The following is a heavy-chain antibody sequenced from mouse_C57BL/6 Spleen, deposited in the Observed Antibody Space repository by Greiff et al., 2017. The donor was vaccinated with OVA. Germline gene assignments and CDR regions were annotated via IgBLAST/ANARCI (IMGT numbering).Heavy chain of an antibody. CDR2: IYPGSGST. Sequence: QVHVKQPGAELVKPGASVKMSCKASGYTFTSYWITWVKQRPGQGLEWIGDIYPGSGSTNYNEKFKSKATLTVDTSSSTAYMQLSSLTSEDSAVYYCARSDYDGRGFAYWGQGTLVTVSA. J-gene: IGHJ3*01. CDR1: GYTFTSYW. D-gene: IGHD2-4*01. V-gene: IGHV1-55*01. CDR3: ARSDYDGRGFAY.